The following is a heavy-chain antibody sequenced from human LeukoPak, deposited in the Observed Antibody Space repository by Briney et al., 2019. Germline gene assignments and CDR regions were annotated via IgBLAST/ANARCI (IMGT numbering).Heavy chain of an antibody. Sequence: SETLSLTCTVSGGSISSSSYYWSWIRQPPGKGLEWIGSIYYSGSTYYNPSLKSRVTISVDTSKNQFSLQLSSVTAADTAVYYCGIIPYRDSSGYLHYWGQGTLVTVSS. J-gene: IGHJ4*02. CDR3: GIIPYRDSSGYLHY. CDR1: GGSISSSSYY. CDR2: IYYSGST. V-gene: IGHV4-39*01. D-gene: IGHD3-22*01.